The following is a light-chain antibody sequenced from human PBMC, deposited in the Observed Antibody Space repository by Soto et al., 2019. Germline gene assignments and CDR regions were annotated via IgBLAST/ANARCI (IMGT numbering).Light chain of an antibody. V-gene: IGLV1-44*01. CDR1: SSNIGSNT. CDR3: ASWDYSLNAVI. CDR2: SSN. J-gene: IGLJ2*01. Sequence: QSVLTQPPSASGTPGQRVTISCSGSSSNIGSNTVNWYRQLPGTAPKLLIYSSNQRPSGVPDRFSGSKSGTSASLAISGLQSEDETDYYCASWDYSLNAVIFGGGTKLTVL.